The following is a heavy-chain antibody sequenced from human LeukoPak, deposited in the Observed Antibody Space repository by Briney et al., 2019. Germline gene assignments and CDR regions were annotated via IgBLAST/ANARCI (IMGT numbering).Heavy chain of an antibody. CDR1: GFTFSDYY. J-gene: IGHJ5*02. CDR2: ISGSGGST. Sequence: PGGSLRLSCAASGFTFSDYYMSWVRQAPGKGLEWVSAISGSGGSTYYADSVKGRFTISRDNSKNTLYLQMNSLRAEDTAVYYCAKGAYYDILTGYAWGQGTLVTVSS. V-gene: IGHV3-23*01. D-gene: IGHD3-9*01. CDR3: AKGAYYDILTGYA.